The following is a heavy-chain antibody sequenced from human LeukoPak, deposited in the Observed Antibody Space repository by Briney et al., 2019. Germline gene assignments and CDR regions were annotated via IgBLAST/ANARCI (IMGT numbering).Heavy chain of an antibody. Sequence: SETLSLICTVSGGSISSYYWSWIRQPPGKGLEWIGYIYTSGSTNYNPSLKSRVTISVDTSKNQFSLKLSSVTAADTAVYYCARLTEYNWFDPWGQGTLVTVSS. CDR2: IYTSGST. CDR3: ARLTEYNWFDP. CDR1: GGSISSYY. J-gene: IGHJ5*02. V-gene: IGHV4-4*09.